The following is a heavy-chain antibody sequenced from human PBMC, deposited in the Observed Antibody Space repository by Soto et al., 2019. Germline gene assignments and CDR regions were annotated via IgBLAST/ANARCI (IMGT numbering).Heavy chain of an antibody. CDR3: ASHIVVVPAAMPAFDI. V-gene: IGHV3-66*04. CDR1: GFTFSSY. D-gene: IGHD2-2*01. CDR2: IYSGGST. Sequence: PGGSLRLSCAASGFTFSSYMSWVRQAPGKGLEWVSVIYSGGSTYYADSVKGRFTISRDNSKNTLYLQMNSLRAEDTAVYYCASHIVVVPAAMPAFDIWGQGTMVTVSS. J-gene: IGHJ3*02.